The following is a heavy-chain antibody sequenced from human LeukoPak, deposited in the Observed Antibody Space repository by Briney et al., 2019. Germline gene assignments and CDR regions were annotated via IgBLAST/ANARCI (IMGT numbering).Heavy chain of an antibody. CDR2: MRRGSDVK. V-gene: IGHV3-11*05. J-gene: IGHJ3*01. Sequence: GGSLRLSCAASGFTFSDYYMAWIRQAPGKGLQRISYMRRGSDVKTYADSVKGRFTISRDKDKNSLCLQMNSLTAEDTAIYYCAREVGGSRAFDVWGQGAMVTVSS. D-gene: IGHD6-13*01. CDR3: AREVGGSRAFDV. CDR1: GFTFSDYY.